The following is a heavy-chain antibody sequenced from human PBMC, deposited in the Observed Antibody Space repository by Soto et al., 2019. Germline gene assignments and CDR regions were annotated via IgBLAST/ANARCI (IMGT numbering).Heavy chain of an antibody. CDR3: ATENYMRYSRRDAFDI. V-gene: IGHV1-69*04. CDR2: IIPILGIA. CDR1: GGTFSSYT. Sequence: SVKVSCKASGGTFSSYTISWVRQAPGQGLEWMGRIIPILGIANYAQKFQGRVTITADKSTSTAYMELSILRSEDTAVYYCATENYMRYSRRDAFDIWGQGTMVTVSS. D-gene: IGHD6-13*01. J-gene: IGHJ3*02.